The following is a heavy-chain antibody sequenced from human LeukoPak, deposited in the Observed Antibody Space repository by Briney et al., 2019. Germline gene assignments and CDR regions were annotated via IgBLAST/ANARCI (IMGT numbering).Heavy chain of an antibody. CDR3: ARGGIITSYTFEI. V-gene: IGHV3-21*01. CDR1: GFTFSTYA. D-gene: IGHD1-14*01. Sequence: GGSLRLSCAASGFTFSTYAISWVRQAPGKGLEWVSCISSTSNYIFYADSVRGRFTISKDNAKNSLYLQMDSLRAEDTAVYYCARGGIITSYTFEIWGQGAMVTVSS. J-gene: IGHJ3*02. CDR2: ISSTSNYI.